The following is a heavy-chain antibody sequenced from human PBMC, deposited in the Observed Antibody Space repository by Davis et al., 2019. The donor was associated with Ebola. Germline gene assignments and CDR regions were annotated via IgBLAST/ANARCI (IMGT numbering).Heavy chain of an antibody. V-gene: IGHV1-2*02. Sequence: ASVKVSCKASGYTFTSYGISWVRQAPGQGLAWMGWINPNSGGTKYAQKFQGRVTMTRDTSISTAYMELSRLRSDDTAVYYCARAVAGTPDWFDPWGQGTLVTVSS. CDR1: GYTFTSYG. CDR3: ARAVAGTPDWFDP. D-gene: IGHD6-19*01. J-gene: IGHJ5*02. CDR2: INPNSGGT.